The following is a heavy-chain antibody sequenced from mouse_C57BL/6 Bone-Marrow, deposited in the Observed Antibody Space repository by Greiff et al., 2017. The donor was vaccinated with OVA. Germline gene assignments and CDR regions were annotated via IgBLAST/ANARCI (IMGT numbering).Heavy chain of an antibody. D-gene: IGHD2-1*01. CDR1: GYTFTSYW. CDR3: ASAGNYFAWFAY. V-gene: IGHV1-59*01. J-gene: IGHJ3*01. CDR2: IDPSDSYT. Sequence: QVQLQQSGAELVRPGPSVKLSCKASGYTFTSYWMHWVKQRPGQGLEWIGVIDPSDSYTNYNQKFKGKDTLTVDTSSSTAYMQLSSLTSEDSAVYYCASAGNYFAWFAYWGQGTLVTVSA.